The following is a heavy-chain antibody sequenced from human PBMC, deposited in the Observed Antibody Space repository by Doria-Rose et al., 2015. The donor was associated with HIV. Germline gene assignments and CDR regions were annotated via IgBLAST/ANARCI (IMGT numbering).Heavy chain of an antibody. Sequence: LEWLARIDWDDDKFYSTSLKTRLTISKDTSKNQVVLTMTNMDPVDTATYYCARVLWDSFDIWGQGTMVTVSS. CDR3: ARVLWDSFDI. CDR2: IDWDDDK. D-gene: IGHD1-26*01. V-gene: IGHV2-70*04. J-gene: IGHJ3*02.